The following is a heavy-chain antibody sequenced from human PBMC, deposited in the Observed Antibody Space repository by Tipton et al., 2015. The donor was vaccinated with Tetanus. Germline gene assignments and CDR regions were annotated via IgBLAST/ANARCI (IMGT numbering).Heavy chain of an antibody. CDR3: ARRMGRYPGDYSWHLDL. CDR2: IYPGDSDT. CDR1: GYNFNLYW. Sequence: QSGPEVKKPGASLKISCQGSGYNFNLYWIAWVRQMPGTGLDYIRIIYPGDSDTRYSPSFQGQVTISADKSTSTAYLQWSRLKASKTTMDYSARRMGRYPGDYSWHLDLWGDGTLLTIS. D-gene: IGHD3-16*01. J-gene: IGHJ2*01. V-gene: IGHV5-51*01.